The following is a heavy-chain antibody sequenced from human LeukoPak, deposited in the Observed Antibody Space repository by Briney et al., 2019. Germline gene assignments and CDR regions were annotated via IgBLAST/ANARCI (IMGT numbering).Heavy chain of an antibody. CDR3: SRFALYSYGYRY. D-gene: IGHD5-18*01. V-gene: IGHV4-61*02. CDR1: GGSISSGSYY. J-gene: IGHJ4*02. Sequence: PSETLSLTCTVSGGSISSGSYYWSWIRQPAGKGLEWIGRIYTSGSTNYNPSLKSRVTISVDTSKNQFSLELSSVTAADTAVYYCSRFALYSYGYRYRGQGTLVTVSS. CDR2: IYTSGST.